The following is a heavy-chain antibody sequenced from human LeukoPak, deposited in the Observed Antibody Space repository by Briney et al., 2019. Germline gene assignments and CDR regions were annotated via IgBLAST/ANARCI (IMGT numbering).Heavy chain of an antibody. CDR3: AREGWDLLLSHYFDY. V-gene: IGHV3-23*01. CDR2: ISGSDGST. Sequence: GGSLRLSCAASGFTFSSYAMSWVRQAPGKGLEWVSGISGSDGSTYYADSVKGRFTISRDNSKNTLYLQMNSLRAEDTAVYYCAREGWDLLLSHYFDYWGQGTLVTVSS. J-gene: IGHJ4*02. D-gene: IGHD1-26*01. CDR1: GFTFSSYA.